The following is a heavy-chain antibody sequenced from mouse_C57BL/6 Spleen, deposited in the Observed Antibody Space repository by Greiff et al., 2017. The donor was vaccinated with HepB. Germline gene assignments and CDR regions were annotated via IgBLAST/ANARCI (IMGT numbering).Heavy chain of an antibody. J-gene: IGHJ3*01. V-gene: IGHV5-6*01. Sequence: EVKLMESGGDLVKPGGSLKLSCAASGFTFSSYGMSWVRQTPDKRLEWVATISSGGSYTYYPDSVKGRFTISRDNAKNTLYLQMSSLKSEDTAMYYCARHEVITTVVATRAWFAYWGQGTLVTVSA. CDR1: GFTFSSYG. D-gene: IGHD1-1*01. CDR3: ARHEVITTVVATRAWFAY. CDR2: ISSGGSYT.